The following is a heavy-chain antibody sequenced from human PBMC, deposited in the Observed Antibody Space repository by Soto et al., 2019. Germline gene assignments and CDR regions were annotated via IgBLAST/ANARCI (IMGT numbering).Heavy chain of an antibody. CDR1: GFTFSSYS. J-gene: IGHJ4*02. Sequence: EVQLVESGGGLVQPGGSLRLSCAASGFTFSSYSMNWVRQAPGKGLEWVSYISSSSSAIYYADSVRGRFTISRDNAKKSLYLQMNSLRAEDKAVYYCASVESRIASSSGYWGQGTLVTVS. D-gene: IGHD2-15*01. CDR2: ISSSSSAI. V-gene: IGHV3-48*01. CDR3: ASVESRIASSSGY.